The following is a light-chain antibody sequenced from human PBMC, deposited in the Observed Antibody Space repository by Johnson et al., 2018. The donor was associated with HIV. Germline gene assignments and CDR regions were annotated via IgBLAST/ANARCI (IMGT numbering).Light chain of an antibody. CDR3: GTWDSSLSDYV. Sequence: QSILTQPPSVSVAPGQKVTISCSGSSSNIGNNYVSWYQQFPGTAPKLLIYDNNKRPSGIPDRFSGSKSGTSATLGITGLQTGDEADYYCGTWDSSLSDYVFGTGTKVTVL. CDR1: SSNIGNNY. J-gene: IGLJ1*01. CDR2: DNN. V-gene: IGLV1-51*01.